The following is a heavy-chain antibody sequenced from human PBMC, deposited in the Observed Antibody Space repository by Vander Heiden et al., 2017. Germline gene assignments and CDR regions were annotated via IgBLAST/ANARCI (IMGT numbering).Heavy chain of an antibody. V-gene: IGHV3-23*04. CDR1: GFTFSEYA. CDR3: AKVSRGGGSNMDFDY. Sequence: EVQLVESGGGLVQPGGSLRLSCAASGFTFSEYAMTWVRQAPGKGLEWVSAILVNDDKTYYADSVKGRFTISRDNSKNTLYLQMTSLRADDTAVYYCAKVSRGGGSNMDFDYWGQGTLVTVSS. D-gene: IGHD3-10*01. J-gene: IGHJ4*02. CDR2: ILVNDDKT.